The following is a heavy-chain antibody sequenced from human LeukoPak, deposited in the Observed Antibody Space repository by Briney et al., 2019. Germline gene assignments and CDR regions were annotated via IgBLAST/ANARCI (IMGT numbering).Heavy chain of an antibody. Sequence: GGSLRLSCAASGFTFSSYAMHWVRQAPGQGLGWVAVISYAGSNKYYADSVKGRFTIYSDNSKNTRYLQMNSLRAEDTAVYYCARGGYCSSTSCYKRPRGSVFDYWGQGTLVTVSS. CDR1: GFTFSSYA. CDR3: ARGGYCSSTSCYKRPRGSVFDY. D-gene: IGHD2-2*02. V-gene: IGHV3-30*04. J-gene: IGHJ4*02. CDR2: ISYAGSNK.